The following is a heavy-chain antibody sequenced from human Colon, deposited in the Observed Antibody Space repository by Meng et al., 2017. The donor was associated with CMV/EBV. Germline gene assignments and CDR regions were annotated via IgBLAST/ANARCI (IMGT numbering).Heavy chain of an antibody. CDR1: GGSLSSSSFY. D-gene: IGHD3-3*01. J-gene: IGHJ4*02. CDR3: ARDPYNFWSGAPF. V-gene: IGHV4-39*07. Sequence: SETLSLTCTVSGGSLSSSSFYWGWFRQPPGKGLEWIGYIYYSGSTYYNPSLKSRLTISLDTSKNQLSLDLTSVTAADTAMYYCARDPYNFWSGAPFWGQGTLVTVSS. CDR2: IYYSGST.